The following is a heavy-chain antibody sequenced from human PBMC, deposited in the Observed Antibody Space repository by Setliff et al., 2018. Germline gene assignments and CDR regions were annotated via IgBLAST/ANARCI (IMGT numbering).Heavy chain of an antibody. CDR1: GFRISFREYW. V-gene: IGHV3-74*01. CDR3: TREHTPWVGASHHDC. J-gene: IGHJ4*02. Sequence: LSCAASGFRISFREYWMFWVRQAPGKGLEWVARIDKDGSSTVYADSVKGRFTISRDNVKKMLYLQMDSLRTEDTAVYYCTREHTPWVGASHHDCWGQGTQVTVSS. D-gene: IGHD1-26*01. CDR2: IDKDGSST.